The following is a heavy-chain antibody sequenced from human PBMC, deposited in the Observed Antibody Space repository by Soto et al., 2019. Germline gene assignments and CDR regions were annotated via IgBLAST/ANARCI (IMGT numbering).Heavy chain of an antibody. V-gene: IGHV1-69*02. Sequence: QVQLVQSGAEVKKPGSSVKVSCKASGDTFSSYTITWVRQAPGQGLEWMGRNIPFLGIANYAQKFQGRVTITADKSTITAYSELSSLKTEDTAVYYCARGRDYDSSGYHYAMDVWGKGTTFTVSS. CDR2: NIPFLGIA. CDR3: ARGRDYDSSGYHYAMDV. J-gene: IGHJ6*04. D-gene: IGHD3-22*01. CDR1: GDTFSSYT.